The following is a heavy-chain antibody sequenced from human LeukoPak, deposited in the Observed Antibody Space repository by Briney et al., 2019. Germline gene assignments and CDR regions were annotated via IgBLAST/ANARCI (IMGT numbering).Heavy chain of an antibody. V-gene: IGHV3-30*18. D-gene: IGHD3-22*01. CDR3: AKYDSSGYAFDS. CDR1: GFTFSSYA. J-gene: IGHJ4*02. Sequence: QAGESLRLSCAASGFTFSSYAMNWVRQTPGTGLEWVTLISYDGSNKYYADSVKGRVTISRDNSKNTLSLQMNSLRPEDTGIYYCAKYDSSGYAFDSWGQGTLVTVPS. CDR2: ISYDGSNK.